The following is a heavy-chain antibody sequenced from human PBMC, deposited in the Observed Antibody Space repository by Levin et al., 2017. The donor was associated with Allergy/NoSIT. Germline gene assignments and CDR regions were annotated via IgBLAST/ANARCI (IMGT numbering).Heavy chain of an antibody. CDR2: IKSKTDGGTT. V-gene: IGHV3-15*07. CDR1: GFTFTGAW. D-gene: IGHD2-8*02. J-gene: IGHJ2*01. CDR3: ATAAKGSCTGGACEAWYFDL. Sequence: GESLKISCAASGFTFTGAWMNWVRQAPGKGLEWVGRIKSKTDGGTTGYSAPAKGRFIISREDSKDTVFLQMNSLKTEDTAVYYCATAAKGSCTGGACEAWYFDLWGRGTLVTVSS.